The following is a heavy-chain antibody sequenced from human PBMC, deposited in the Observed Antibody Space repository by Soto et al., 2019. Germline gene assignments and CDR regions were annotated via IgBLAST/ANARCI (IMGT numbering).Heavy chain of an antibody. CDR2: IIPIFGTA. CDR3: ARVEHTYGNYHYYGMDV. CDR1: GGTFSSYA. V-gene: IGHV1-69*12. J-gene: IGHJ6*02. Sequence: QVQLVQSGAAVKKPGSSVKVSCKASGGTFSSYAISWVRQAPGQGLEWMGGIIPIFGTANYAQKFQGRVTITADESTSTAYMELSSLRSEDTAVYYCARVEHTYGNYHYYGMDVWGQGTTVTVSS. D-gene: IGHD3-16*01.